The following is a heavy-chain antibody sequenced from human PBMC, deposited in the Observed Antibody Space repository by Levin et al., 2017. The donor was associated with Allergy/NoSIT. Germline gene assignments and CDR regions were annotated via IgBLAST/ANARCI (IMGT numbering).Heavy chain of an antibody. CDR3: AREWELLSEYFYH. J-gene: IGHJ1*01. CDR1: GYTFTGYY. CDR2: INPNSGGT. D-gene: IGHD1-26*01. Sequence: ASVKVSCKASGYTFTGYYIHWVRQAPGQGPEWMGWINPNSGGTKYAQKVQGRVTMTRDRSISTAYMELSRLRSDDTAVYYCAREWELLSEYFYHWGQGTLVTVSS. V-gene: IGHV1-2*02.